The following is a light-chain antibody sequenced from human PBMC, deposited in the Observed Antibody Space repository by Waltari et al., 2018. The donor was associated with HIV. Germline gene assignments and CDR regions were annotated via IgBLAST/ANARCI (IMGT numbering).Light chain of an antibody. V-gene: IGLV2-23*01. CDR2: EGS. CDR1: SSDVGGYNL. Sequence: QSALTPPASVSGSRGRSITISCTGTSSDVGGYNLVPWYQQHPGKAPKLMIYEGSKRPSGVSNRFSGSKSGNTASLTISGLQTEDEADYYCCSYAGNREIFGGGTKLTVL. CDR3: CSYAGNREI. J-gene: IGLJ2*01.